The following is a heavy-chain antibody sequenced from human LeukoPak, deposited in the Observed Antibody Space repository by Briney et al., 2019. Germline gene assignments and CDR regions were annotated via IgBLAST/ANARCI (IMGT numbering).Heavy chain of an antibody. CDR2: IYYSGST. D-gene: IGHD3-16*02. CDR3: ARGNIGRFDY. CDR1: GGSISSGGYC. V-gene: IGHV4-31*03. J-gene: IGHJ4*02. Sequence: PSETLSLTCTVSGGSISSGGYCWSWIRQHPGKGLEWIGYIYYSGSTYYNPSLKSRVTISVDTSKNQFSLKLSSVTAADTAVYYCARGNIGRFDYWGQGTLVTVSS.